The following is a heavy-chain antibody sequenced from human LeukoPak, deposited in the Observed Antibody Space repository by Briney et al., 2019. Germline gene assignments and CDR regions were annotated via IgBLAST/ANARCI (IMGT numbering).Heavy chain of an antibody. J-gene: IGHJ3*02. CDR2: ISAYNGNT. CDR1: GYTFTSYG. CDR3: ARESRVAYGSGSYYTWSAGAFDI. D-gene: IGHD3-10*01. V-gene: IGHV1-18*01. Sequence: ASVKVSCKASGYTFTSYGISWVRQAPGQGLEWMGWISAYNGNTNYAQKLQGRVTMTTDTSTSTAYMELRSLRSDDTAVYYCARESRVAYGSGSYYTWSAGAFDIWGQGTMVTVSS.